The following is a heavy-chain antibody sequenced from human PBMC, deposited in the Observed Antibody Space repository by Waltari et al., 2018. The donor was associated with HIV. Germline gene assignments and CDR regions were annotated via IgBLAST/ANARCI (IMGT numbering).Heavy chain of an antibody. CDR2: IKQDGSEK. D-gene: IGHD2-2*01. J-gene: IGHJ4*02. V-gene: IGHV3-7*01. CDR1: GFTFSNYW. CDR3: ARRRCTSTSCFFDY. Sequence: EVHLVESGGGLVQPGGSLRRSCAASGFTFSNYWMSWVRQAPGKGLEWVANIKQDGSEKYYVDSVKGRFTISRDNAKNSLFLQMNSLRGEDTAVYYCARRRCTSTSCFFDYWGQGTLVTVS.